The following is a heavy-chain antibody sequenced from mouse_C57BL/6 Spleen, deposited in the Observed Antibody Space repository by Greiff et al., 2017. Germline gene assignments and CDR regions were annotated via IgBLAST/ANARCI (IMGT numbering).Heavy chain of an antibody. V-gene: IGHV5-12*01. J-gene: IGHJ3*01. Sequence: EVQVVESGGGLVQPGGSLKLSCAASGFTFSDYYMYWVRQTPEKRLEWVAYISNGGGSTYYPDTVKGRFTISRDNAKNTLYLQMSRLKSEDTAMYYCASSEGWFAYWGQGTLVTVSA. CDR2: ISNGGGST. CDR1: GFTFSDYY. CDR3: ASSEGWFAY.